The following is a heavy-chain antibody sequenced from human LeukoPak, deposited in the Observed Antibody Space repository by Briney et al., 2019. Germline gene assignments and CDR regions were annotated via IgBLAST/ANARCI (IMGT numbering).Heavy chain of an antibody. CDR2: IYYSGST. V-gene: IGHV4-31*02. Sequence: LRLSCAVSGFTFSDYYMNWIRQHPGKGLEWIGYIYYSGSTYYNPSLKSRVTISVDTSKNQFSLKLSSVTAADTAVYYCARDPSPHYGGNLDAFDIWGQGTMVTVSS. J-gene: IGHJ3*02. D-gene: IGHD4-23*01. CDR3: ARDPSPHYGGNLDAFDI. CDR1: GFTFSDYY.